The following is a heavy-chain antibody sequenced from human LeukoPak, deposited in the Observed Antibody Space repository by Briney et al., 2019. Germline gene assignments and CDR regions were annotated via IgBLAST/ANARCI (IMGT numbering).Heavy chain of an antibody. Sequence: ASVKVSCKASGYTFTGYYMLWVRQAPGQGLERMGWINPNSGGTNYAQKFQGRVTMTRDTSISTAYMELSRLRSDDTAVYYCARVGGFNGDFDYWGQGTLVTVSS. J-gene: IGHJ4*02. V-gene: IGHV1-2*02. CDR3: ARVGGFNGDFDY. CDR1: GYTFTGYY. D-gene: IGHD3-3*01. CDR2: INPNSGGT.